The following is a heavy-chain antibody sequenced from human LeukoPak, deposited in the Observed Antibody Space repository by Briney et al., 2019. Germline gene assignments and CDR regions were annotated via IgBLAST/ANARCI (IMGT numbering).Heavy chain of an antibody. J-gene: IGHJ6*03. Sequence: GGSLRLSCAASGFTVSSYWMTWVRQAPGKGLEWVANIKQDGSEKYYVDSVKGRFTISRDNAKNSLYLQMNSLRAEDTAVYYCATVRSNCYYYYMDVWGKGTTVTVSS. CDR3: ATVRSNCYYYYMDV. CDR1: GFTVSSYW. D-gene: IGHD1-14*01. CDR2: IKQDGSEK. V-gene: IGHV3-7*01.